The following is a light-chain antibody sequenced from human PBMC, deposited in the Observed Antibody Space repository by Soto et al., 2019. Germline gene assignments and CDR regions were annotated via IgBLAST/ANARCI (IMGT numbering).Light chain of an antibody. V-gene: IGKV3-15*01. J-gene: IGKJ4*01. CDR3: QQYNDWPLT. CDR1: QYINTR. CDR2: GAS. Sequence: EIVLTQSPATLSSFPGDRVTLSCRASQYINTRLAWYQHRPGQAPRLLIYGASTRATGIPARFSGSGSGTEFTLTINSLQSADVAVYYCQQYNDWPLTFGGGTKVDIK.